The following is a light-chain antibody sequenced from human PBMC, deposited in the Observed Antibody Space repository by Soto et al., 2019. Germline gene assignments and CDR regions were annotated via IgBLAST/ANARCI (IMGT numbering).Light chain of an antibody. Sequence: EIVLTQSRRTLSLSPGQRAALSCRASQSVSSSYLAWYQQKPGQAPRLLIYGASTRATGIPARFSGSGSGTEFTLTISSLQSEDFAVYYCQQYNNWPRTFGQGTKVDIK. CDR2: GAS. CDR1: QSVSSSY. CDR3: QQYNNWPRT. V-gene: IGKV3-15*01. J-gene: IGKJ1*01.